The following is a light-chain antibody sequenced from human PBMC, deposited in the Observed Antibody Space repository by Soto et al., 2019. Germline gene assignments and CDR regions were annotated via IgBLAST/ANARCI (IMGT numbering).Light chain of an antibody. V-gene: IGKV3-15*01. J-gene: IGKJ3*01. CDR1: QSVSSN. Sequence: EIVMTQSRVTLSVSPGERATLSCRASQSVSSNLAWYQQKPAQAPRLLIYGASARASGVPARFSGTGSVTEFTLTISSLQSEDFAVYYCQQYNEWRITFGPGTKVHIK. CDR2: GAS. CDR3: QQYNEWRIT.